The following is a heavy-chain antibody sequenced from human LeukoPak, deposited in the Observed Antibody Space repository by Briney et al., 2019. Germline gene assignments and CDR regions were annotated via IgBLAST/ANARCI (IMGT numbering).Heavy chain of an antibody. CDR1: GFTFSSYS. Sequence: AGGSLRLSCAASGFTFSSYSMHWVRQAPGKGLEWVSSISSSGSYIYYADSVKGRFTIFRDKAKNSLYLQMSSLRAEDTAVYYCAGDSHFYDSSGQKIGYFDYWGQGTLVTVSS. V-gene: IGHV3-21*01. CDR2: ISSSGSYI. D-gene: IGHD3-22*01. J-gene: IGHJ4*02. CDR3: AGDSHFYDSSGQKIGYFDY.